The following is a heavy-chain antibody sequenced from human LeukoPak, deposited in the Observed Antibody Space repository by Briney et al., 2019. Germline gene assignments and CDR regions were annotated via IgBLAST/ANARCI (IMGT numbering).Heavy chain of an antibody. CDR3: ARSIYCSSTSCYVSPRGGTYYYYMDV. Sequence: SETLSLTCTVSGGSISSYYWSWIRQPPGKGLEWIGYIYYSGSTNYNPSLKSRVTISVDTSKNQFSLKLSSVTAADTPVYYCARSIYCSSTSCYVSPRGGTYYYYMDVWGKGTTVTISS. V-gene: IGHV4-59*01. J-gene: IGHJ6*03. D-gene: IGHD2-2*01. CDR1: GGSISSYY. CDR2: IYYSGST.